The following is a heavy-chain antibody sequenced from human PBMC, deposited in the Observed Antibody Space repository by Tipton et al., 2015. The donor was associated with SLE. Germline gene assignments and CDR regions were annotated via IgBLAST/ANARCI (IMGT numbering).Heavy chain of an antibody. CDR1: GFTFSNYA. V-gene: IGHV3-48*04. CDR2: IRGRGTST. D-gene: IGHD3/OR15-3a*01. Sequence: QLVQSGGGLVQPGESLRLSCAASGFTFSNYAMNWVRQVPGKGLEWVSAIRGRGTSTYYADSVKGRFTISRDNAKNSLYLQMDSLRAEDTAMYYCARVRSPSNFLTGFSPFEYWGQGALVTVSS. CDR3: ARVRSPSNFLTGFSPFEY. J-gene: IGHJ4*02.